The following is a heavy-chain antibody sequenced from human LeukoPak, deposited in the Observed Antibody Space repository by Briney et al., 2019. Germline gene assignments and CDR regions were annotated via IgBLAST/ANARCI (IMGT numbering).Heavy chain of an antibody. V-gene: IGHV3-7*05. Sequence: PGGSLRLSCAASGFPFAPFWMTWVRQAPGKGPEFVATMNRDGSEVAYGNSVRGRFTISRDNAKNSLYLQMNSLGADDTAVYYCAKGNWRYFDYWGQGTLVTVSS. CDR1: GFPFAPFW. J-gene: IGHJ4*02. CDR3: AKGNWRYFDY. CDR2: MNRDGSEV. D-gene: IGHD1-1*01.